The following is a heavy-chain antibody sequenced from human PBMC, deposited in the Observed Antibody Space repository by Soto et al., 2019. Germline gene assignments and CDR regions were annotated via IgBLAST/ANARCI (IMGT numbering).Heavy chain of an antibody. V-gene: IGHV4-39*01. Sequence: SETLSLTCTVSGGSILDSTYYWAWIRQSPGKGLEWIGTIFYSGGTLYTPSLKSRVTMSVDTSNNQFSLKLSSVTAADTAVYYCATLPPRIVVTLLPIPTWGQGIQVTVSS. CDR1: GGSILDSTYY. D-gene: IGHD2-21*01. CDR3: ATLPPRIVVTLLPIPT. CDR2: IFYSGGT. J-gene: IGHJ5*02.